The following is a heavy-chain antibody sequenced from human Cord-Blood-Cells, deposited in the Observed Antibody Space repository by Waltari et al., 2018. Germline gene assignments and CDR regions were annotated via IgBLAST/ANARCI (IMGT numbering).Heavy chain of an antibody. CDR3: ARHGGPLGYFDY. Sequence: QVQLQQWGAGLLKPSETLSLTCAVYGGSFSGYYWSWIRQPPGKGLEWIGEINHSGSTNYNPSLKSRVTISVDTAKNPFSLKLSSVTAADTAVYYCARHGGPLGYFDYWGQGTLVTVSS. J-gene: IGHJ4*02. CDR1: GGSFSGYY. CDR2: INHSGST. V-gene: IGHV4-34*01. D-gene: IGHD3-16*01.